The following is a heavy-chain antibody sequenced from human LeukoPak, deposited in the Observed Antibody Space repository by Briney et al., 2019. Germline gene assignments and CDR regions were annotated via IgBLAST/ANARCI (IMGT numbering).Heavy chain of an antibody. CDR2: INPNSGGT. CDR1: GYTFTGNN. CDR3: APSSGYYPYYFDY. D-gene: IGHD3-22*01. V-gene: IGHV1-2*02. J-gene: IGHJ4*02. Sequence: SVKVSCNASGYTFTGNNKYWIRQAHGPGLEWMGWINPNSGGTNYAQKFQGGVTMTRDTSISTAYMELSRLRSDDTAVYYCAPSSGYYPYYFDYWGQGTLVTVSS.